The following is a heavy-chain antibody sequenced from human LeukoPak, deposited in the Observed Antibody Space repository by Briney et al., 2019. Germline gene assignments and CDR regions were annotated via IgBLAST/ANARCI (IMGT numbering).Heavy chain of an antibody. D-gene: IGHD2-2*01. Sequence: LAGGSLRLSCAASGFTVSRNYMNWIRQAPGKGLEWVSVIYSGGSTYYADSVKGRFTISRDNSKNTLYLQMNSLRAEDTAVYYCAKAPRPLDIVVVPAADHFDYWGQGTLVTVSS. V-gene: IGHV3-53*01. J-gene: IGHJ4*02. CDR2: IYSGGST. CDR3: AKAPRPLDIVVVPAADHFDY. CDR1: GFTVSRNY.